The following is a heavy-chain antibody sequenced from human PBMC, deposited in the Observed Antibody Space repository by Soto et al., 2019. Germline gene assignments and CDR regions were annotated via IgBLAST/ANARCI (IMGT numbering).Heavy chain of an antibody. Sequence: QIQLVQSGAELKKPGASVQVSCKAFGYPFVDFAFNWIRQAPGQGPEWIGWITPSTGNTNYAQKLQGRLTLTTDTSTGTAHMQLRGLRSDDTAMYYCARLQVNYSDRSVYFFSDHWGQGTQVTVSS. V-gene: IGHV1-18*01. J-gene: IGHJ4*02. CDR3: ARLQVNYSDRSVYFFSDH. CDR1: GYPFVDFA. CDR2: ITPSTGNT. D-gene: IGHD3-22*01.